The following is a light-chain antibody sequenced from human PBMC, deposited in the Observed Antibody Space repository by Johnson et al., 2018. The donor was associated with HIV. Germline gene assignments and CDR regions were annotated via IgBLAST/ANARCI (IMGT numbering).Light chain of an antibody. J-gene: IGLJ1*01. V-gene: IGLV1-51*01. CDR2: DHN. CDR1: SSNIGNNY. CDR3: CTWDSSLSGV. Sequence: QSVLTQPPSVSAAPGQKVTISCSGSSSNIGNNYVSWYQQLPGTAPKLLIYDHNKRPSGIPDRFSGSKSGTSATLGITGLQTGDEADYYCCTWDSSLSGVFGTGTKFTCL.